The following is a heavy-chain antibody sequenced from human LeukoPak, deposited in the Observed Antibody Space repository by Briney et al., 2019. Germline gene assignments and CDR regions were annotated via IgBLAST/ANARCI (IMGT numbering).Heavy chain of an antibody. CDR3: AKDSVDSSWPDAFDI. CDR1: GFTFSSYG. D-gene: IGHD6-13*01. V-gene: IGHV3-30*18. Sequence: GGSLRLSCAASGFTFSSYGMHWVRQAPGKGLEWVAVISYDGSNKYYADSVKGRFTISRDNSKNTLYLQMNSLRAEDTAVYYCAKDSVDSSWPDAFDIWGQGTMVTVSS. J-gene: IGHJ3*02. CDR2: ISYDGSNK.